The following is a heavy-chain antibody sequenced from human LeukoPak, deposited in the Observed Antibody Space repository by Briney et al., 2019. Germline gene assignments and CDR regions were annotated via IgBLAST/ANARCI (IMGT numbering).Heavy chain of an antibody. CDR1: GFTFNTYW. J-gene: IGHJ4*02. CDR3: ARPISSGSIDY. Sequence: GGSLRLSCAASGFTFNTYWMHWVRQAPGKGLLWVSRITADGSSTRYADSVKRRFTISRDNAKNTLYLQMNSLRAEDTAVYYCARPISSGSIDYWGQGTLVTVSS. D-gene: IGHD6-19*01. CDR2: ITADGSST. V-gene: IGHV3-74*01.